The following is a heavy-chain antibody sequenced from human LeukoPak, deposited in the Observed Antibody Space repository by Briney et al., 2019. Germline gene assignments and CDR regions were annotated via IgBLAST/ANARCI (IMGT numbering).Heavy chain of an antibody. Sequence: SETLSLTCSVSGVSISDYYWTWIRQPPGEALEWIGYVSYSGTTSYNPSLKSRVTISVDTSKNQFSLKLSSVTAADTAVYYCARDGGQQLAFDYWGQGTLVTVSS. V-gene: IGHV4-59*01. CDR3: ARDGGQQLAFDY. J-gene: IGHJ4*02. D-gene: IGHD6-13*01. CDR2: VSYSGTT. CDR1: GVSISDYY.